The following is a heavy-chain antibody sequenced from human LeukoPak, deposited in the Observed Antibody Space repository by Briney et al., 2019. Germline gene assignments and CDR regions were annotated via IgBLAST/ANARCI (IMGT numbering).Heavy chain of an antibody. V-gene: IGHV4-59*01. CDR2: IYYSGGIT. J-gene: IGHJ3*02. CDR3: VREVAARAFDI. D-gene: IGHD6-6*01. Sequence: SETLSLTCTVSGGSISSYYWSWIRQPPGKGLEWIGYIYYSGGITNYNPSLKSRVTISVDTSKNRFSLKLSSVSAADTAVYYCVREVAARAFDIWGQGTMVTVSS. CDR1: GGSISSYY.